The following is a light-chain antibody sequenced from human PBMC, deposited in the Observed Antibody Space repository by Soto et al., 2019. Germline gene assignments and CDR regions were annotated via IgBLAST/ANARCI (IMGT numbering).Light chain of an antibody. V-gene: IGKV3-20*01. CDR3: PQYGSSLGT. Sequence: IVLPQSPGTLSLSAGERANLSCTVSESVSSSYLAWDQEEPGQAPKLLSDGASSRATGIPDRVSCSGSGTDFTLTISRLEPEDFAVYYCPQYGSSLGTFGQGAKVDI. CDR2: GAS. CDR1: ESVSSSY. J-gene: IGKJ1*01.